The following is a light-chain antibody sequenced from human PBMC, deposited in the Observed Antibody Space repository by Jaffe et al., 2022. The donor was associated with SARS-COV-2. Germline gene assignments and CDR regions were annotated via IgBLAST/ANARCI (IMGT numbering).Light chain of an antibody. CDR1: QGIMTY. CDR2: ATS. CDR3: QQLHSFPFT. V-gene: IGKV1-9*01. Sequence: DIQVTQSPTFLSASVGDRVTLTCRASQGIMTYLAWYRQKPGNAPQLLISATSILQRGVPSRFSGSGSGTEFTLTINNLEPEDFATYYCQQLHSFPFTFGPGTTVDIK. J-gene: IGKJ3*01.